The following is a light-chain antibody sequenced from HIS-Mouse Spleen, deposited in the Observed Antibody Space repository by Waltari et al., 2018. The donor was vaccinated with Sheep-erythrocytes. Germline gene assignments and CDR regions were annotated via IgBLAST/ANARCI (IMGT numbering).Light chain of an antibody. J-gene: IGKJ2*01. CDR2: DAS. V-gene: IGKV3-11*01. CDR3: QQRSNWPPGYT. CDR1: QSVSSY. Sequence: EIVLTQSPATLSLSPGERATHSCRASQSVSSYLAWYQQKPGKAPRLLIYDASNRATGIPARFSGSGSGTDFTLTISSLEPEDFAVYYCQQRSNWPPGYTFGQGPSWRSN.